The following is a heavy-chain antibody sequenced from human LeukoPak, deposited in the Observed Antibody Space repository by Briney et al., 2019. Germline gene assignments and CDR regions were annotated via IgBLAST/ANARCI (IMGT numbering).Heavy chain of an antibody. J-gene: IGHJ5*02. Sequence: GGSLRLSCAASGFTFSSYAITWVRQAPGKGLEWVSSIRSTGDSTFYADSVKGRFTISRDNSKNTVYLQMNSLRAEDTAVYYCAKKAGYSVNWFDPWGQGTLVTVSS. CDR1: GFTFSSYA. CDR3: AKKAGYSVNWFDP. V-gene: IGHV3-23*01. CDR2: IRSTGDST. D-gene: IGHD5-12*01.